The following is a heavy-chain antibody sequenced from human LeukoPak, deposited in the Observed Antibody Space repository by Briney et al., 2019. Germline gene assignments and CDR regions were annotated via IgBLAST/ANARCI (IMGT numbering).Heavy chain of an antibody. CDR1: GGSFSGYY. V-gene: IGHV4-34*01. J-gene: IGHJ4*02. D-gene: IGHD2-2*01. CDR2: MNHSGST. Sequence: SETLSLTCAVYGGSFSGYYWSWIRQPPGKGLEWIGEMNHSGSTNYNPSLKSRVTISVDTSKNQFSLKLSSVTAADTAVYYCARWTDCSSTGCPYYFDYWGQGTLVTVSS. CDR3: ARWTDCSSTGCPYYFDY.